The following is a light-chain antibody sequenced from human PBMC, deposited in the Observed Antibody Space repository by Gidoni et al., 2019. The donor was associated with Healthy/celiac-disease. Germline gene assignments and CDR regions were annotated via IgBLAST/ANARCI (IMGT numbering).Light chain of an antibody. CDR2: WAS. V-gene: IGKV4-1*01. Sequence: TQPPDPLAVSLGERATINCKSSQSVLYSSNNKNYLAWYQQKPGQPPKLLIYWASTRESGVPDRFSGSGSGTDFTLTISSLQAEDVAVYYCQQYYSTPRTFGQGTKVEIK. J-gene: IGKJ1*01. CDR1: QSVLYSSNNKNY. CDR3: QQYYSTPRT.